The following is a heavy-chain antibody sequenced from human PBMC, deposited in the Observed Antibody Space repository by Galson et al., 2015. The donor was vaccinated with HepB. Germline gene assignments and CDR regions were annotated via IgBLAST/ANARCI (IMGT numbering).Heavy chain of an antibody. D-gene: IGHD5-12*01. CDR3: AREGGVEWLRFFDY. CDR2: IWYDGSNK. CDR1: GFTFSSYG. Sequence: SLRLSCAASGFTFSSYGMHWVRQAPGKGLEWVAVIWYDGSNKYYADSVKGRFTISRDNSKNTLYLQMNSLRAEDTAVYHCAREGGVEWLRFFDYWGQGTLVTVSS. J-gene: IGHJ4*02. V-gene: IGHV3-33*08.